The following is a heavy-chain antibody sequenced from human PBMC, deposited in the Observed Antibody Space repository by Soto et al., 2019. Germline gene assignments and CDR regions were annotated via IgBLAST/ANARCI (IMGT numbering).Heavy chain of an antibody. Sequence: GSLILSCSASGFTFSSYWMHWVRQVPGKGLLWVSRIDEYGSTINYADSVKGRFTISRDNARKTLYLEMNSLRDEDTALYYCTRDIGGKGAYWGPGTLVTVYS. CDR3: TRDIGGKGAY. CDR1: GFTFSSYW. J-gene: IGHJ4*02. V-gene: IGHV3-74*01. CDR2: IDEYGSTI. D-gene: IGHD1-26*01.